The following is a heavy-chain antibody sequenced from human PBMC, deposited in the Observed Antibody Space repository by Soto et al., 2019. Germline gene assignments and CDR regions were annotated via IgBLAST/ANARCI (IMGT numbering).Heavy chain of an antibody. CDR3: AKYGSKSSPHYLDY. D-gene: IGHD6-13*01. CDR2: IFGGGGDT. J-gene: IGHJ4*02. Sequence: EVQLLESGGGLVQPGGSLRLSCAVSGFTFSNYAVGWVRQAPGMGLERGSSIFGGGGDTYYTDSVKGRFTISRDSSENTVFLQMNSLRAEDTALYYCAKYGSKSSPHYLDYWGQGTLVTVSS. V-gene: IGHV3-23*01. CDR1: GFTFSNYA.